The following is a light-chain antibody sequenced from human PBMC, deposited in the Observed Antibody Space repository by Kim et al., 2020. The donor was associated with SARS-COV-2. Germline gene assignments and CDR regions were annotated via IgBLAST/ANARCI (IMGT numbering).Light chain of an antibody. Sequence: LSPGEGATLSCRASQSVTNRLGWYQQNPGQAPRLLIYDTFNRAPGIPARFSGGGSGTDFSLTISSLEPEDFAVYYCQQRSSWPLTFGGGTKVDIK. CDR3: QQRSSWPLT. CDR1: QSVTNR. V-gene: IGKV3-11*01. J-gene: IGKJ4*01. CDR2: DTF.